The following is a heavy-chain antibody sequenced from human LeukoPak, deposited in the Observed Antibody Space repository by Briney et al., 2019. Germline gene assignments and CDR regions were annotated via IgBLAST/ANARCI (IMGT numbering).Heavy chain of an antibody. Sequence: SETLSLTCTVSGGSISSYYWSWIRQPPGKGLEWIGYIYYSGSTNYNPSLKSRVTISVDTSKNQFSLKLSSVTAADTAVYYCARGRGYSGYDSVYYYYYGMDVWGQGTTVTVSS. J-gene: IGHJ6*02. CDR1: GGSISSYY. V-gene: IGHV4-59*01. D-gene: IGHD5-12*01. CDR2: IYYSGST. CDR3: ARGRGYSGYDSVYYYYYGMDV.